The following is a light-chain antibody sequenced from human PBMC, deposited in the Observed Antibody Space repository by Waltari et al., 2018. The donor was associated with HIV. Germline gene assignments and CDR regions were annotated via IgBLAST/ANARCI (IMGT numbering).Light chain of an antibody. V-gene: IGKV3-20*01. CDR1: QSVSSSY. Sequence: EIVLTQCPGTLSLSPGERATLSCRASQSVSSSYLAWYQQKPGQAPRLLIYGASSRATGIPDRFSGSGSGTDFTLTISRLEPEDFVVYYCQKYGSSRTFGQGTKVEIK. CDR3: QKYGSSRT. J-gene: IGKJ1*01. CDR2: GAS.